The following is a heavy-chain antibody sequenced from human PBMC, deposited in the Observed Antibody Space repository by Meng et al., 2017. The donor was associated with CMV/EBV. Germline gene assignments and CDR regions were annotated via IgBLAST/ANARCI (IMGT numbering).Heavy chain of an antibody. V-gene: IGHV4-34*01. D-gene: IGHD1-1*01. J-gene: IGHJ4*02. CDR2: INHSGSP. CDR3: VRGGIATRPNY. Sequence: SLSCAVYGGSLSDYSWSWIRQPPGERLEWIGEINHSGSPNYNPSLKSRVTMAVDTSKNQFSLRLSSVTAADTALYYCVRGGIATRPNYWGQGTLVTVSS. CDR1: GGSLSDYS.